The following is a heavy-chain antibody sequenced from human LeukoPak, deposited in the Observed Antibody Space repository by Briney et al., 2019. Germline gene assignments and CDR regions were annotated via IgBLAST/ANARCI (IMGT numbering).Heavy chain of an antibody. CDR3: ARGVPIRNTLDY. Sequence: SETLSLTCAVYGGSFSGYYWSWIRQPPGKGLEWIGEINHSGSTNYNPSLKSRVTISVGTSKNQFSLKLSSVTAADTAVYYCARGVPIRNTLDYWGQGTLVTVSS. V-gene: IGHV4-34*01. CDR2: INHSGST. CDR1: GGSFSGYY. D-gene: IGHD2-2*02. J-gene: IGHJ4*02.